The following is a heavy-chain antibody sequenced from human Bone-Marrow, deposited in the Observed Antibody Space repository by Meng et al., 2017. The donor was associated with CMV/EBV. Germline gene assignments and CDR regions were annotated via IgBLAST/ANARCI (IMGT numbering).Heavy chain of an antibody. Sequence: GGSLRLSCAASGFTFSDYEMNWVRQAPGRGLEWVSGISNTGGNTYYADSVKGRFTISRDNSKNTLYLQMNSLRAEDTAVYYCAKFRGGIYYVYYFDYWGQGTLVTVSS. V-gene: IGHV3-23*01. CDR3: AKFRGGIYYVYYFDY. J-gene: IGHJ4*02. CDR2: ISNTGGNT. CDR1: GFTFSDYE. D-gene: IGHD1-26*01.